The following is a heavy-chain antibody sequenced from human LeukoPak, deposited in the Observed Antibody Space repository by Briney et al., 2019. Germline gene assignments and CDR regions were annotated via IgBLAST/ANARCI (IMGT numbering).Heavy chain of an antibody. Sequence: PSETLSLTCAVYGGSFSGYYRSWVRHPPGKGLEWIWEINHSGGTTYNPSPKSRVTISVDTSKIPFSLKLSSVTAADAAVYYCARRVTALYYDILTGLRTPYYLDYWGRGTLVTVSS. V-gene: IGHV4-34*01. CDR3: ARRVTALYYDILTGLRTPYYLDY. CDR2: INHSGGT. J-gene: IGHJ4*01. D-gene: IGHD3-9*01. CDR1: GGSFSGYY.